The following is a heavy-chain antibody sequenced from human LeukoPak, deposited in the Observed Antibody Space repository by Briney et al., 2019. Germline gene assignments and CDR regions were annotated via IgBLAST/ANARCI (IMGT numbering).Heavy chain of an antibody. CDR1: GFTFSDYY. CDR2: ISSSGSTI. J-gene: IGHJ4*02. V-gene: IGHV3-11*01. CDR3: TRHSALSGSYDY. D-gene: IGHD1-26*01. Sequence: GGSLRLSCAASGFTFSDYYMSWIRQAPGKGLEWVSYISSSGSTIYYADSVKGRFTISRDNAKNSLYLQMNSLKTEDTAVYYCTRHSALSGSYDYWGQGTLVTVSS.